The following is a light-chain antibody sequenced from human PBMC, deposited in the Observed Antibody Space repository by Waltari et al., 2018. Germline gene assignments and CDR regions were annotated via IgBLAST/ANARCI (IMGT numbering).Light chain of an antibody. V-gene: IGKV3-20*01. CDR3: QVYGDLRDT. CDR1: QSVSSTY. J-gene: IGKJ2*01. CDR2: GGS. Sequence: EIILTQSPGTLSLSPGERATLSCRVSQSVSSTYVGWYQQKSGQAPRLVIYGGSSRATGIPDRFSGSASGTDFTLTISRLEPEDVAVYFCQVYGDLRDTFGQGTKLEIK.